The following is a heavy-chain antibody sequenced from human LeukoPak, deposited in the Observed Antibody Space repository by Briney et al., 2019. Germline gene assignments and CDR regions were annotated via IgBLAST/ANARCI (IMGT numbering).Heavy chain of an antibody. CDR3: AREHQLLISDYYGMDV. CDR2: IIPIFGMA. V-gene: IGHV1-69*04. J-gene: IGHJ6*02. CDR1: GGTFSSYA. Sequence: SVKVSCKASGGTFSSYAISWVRQAPGQGLEWMGRIIPIFGMANYAQKFQGRVTITADKSTSTAYMELSSPRSEDTAVYYCAREHQLLISDYYGMDVWGQGTTVTVSS. D-gene: IGHD2-2*01.